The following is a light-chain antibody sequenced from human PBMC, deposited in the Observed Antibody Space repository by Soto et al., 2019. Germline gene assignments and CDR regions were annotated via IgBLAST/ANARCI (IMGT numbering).Light chain of an antibody. Sequence: DFLMTQSPSTLSASVGDRVTITCRASQSISDRLAWYQQKPGNAPKLLIYKASSLQSGVPSRFSGSGSGTELTLTIISLQPDDFAMYYCQQYNSYRWTFGEGTKVELK. CDR2: KAS. V-gene: IGKV1-5*03. CDR1: QSISDR. J-gene: IGKJ1*01. CDR3: QQYNSYRWT.